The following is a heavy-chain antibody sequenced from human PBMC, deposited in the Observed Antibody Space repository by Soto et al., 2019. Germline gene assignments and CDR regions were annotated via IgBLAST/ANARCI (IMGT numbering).Heavy chain of an antibody. CDR2: IWSDGSKK. CDR1: GYIFGNHG. Sequence: QVQLVESGGGVVRPGRSLRLFCAASGYIFGNHGMHWVRQAPGKGLEWVAVIWSDGSKKYYADSVKGRFTISRDNSKNELSLQMNSLRVEDTAVYYCTRGGDDTRAPGYWGQGTLVTVSS. J-gene: IGHJ4*02. CDR3: TRGGDDTRAPGY. D-gene: IGHD3-22*01. V-gene: IGHV3-33*01.